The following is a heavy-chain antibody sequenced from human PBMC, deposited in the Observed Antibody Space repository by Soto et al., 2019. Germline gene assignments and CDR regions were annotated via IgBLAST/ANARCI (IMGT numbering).Heavy chain of an antibody. Sequence: SETLSLTCAVYGGSFSGYYWSWIRQPPGKGLEWIGEINHSGSTNYNPSLKSRVTISVDTSKNQFSLKLSSVTAADTAVYYCARDPLKSRFLEWLSTPSYYMDVWGKGTTVTVSS. V-gene: IGHV4-34*01. CDR1: GGSFSGYY. CDR3: ARDPLKSRFLEWLSTPSYYMDV. J-gene: IGHJ6*03. CDR2: INHSGST. D-gene: IGHD3-3*01.